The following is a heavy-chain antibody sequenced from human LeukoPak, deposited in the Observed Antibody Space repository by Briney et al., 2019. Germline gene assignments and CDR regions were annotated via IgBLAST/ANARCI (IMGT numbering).Heavy chain of an antibody. CDR1: GFIFTDSY. CDR3: DRRGLGSYYGNFYL. V-gene: IGHV3-11*03. Sequence: GGSLRLSCAASGFIFTDSYFSWIRQAPGKGLEWISYISSVASDTSYEHSVKGRFTISRDNAKESLYLQMNRLRFEDTGVYYCDRRGLGSYYGNFYLWGQGILVTVSS. CDR2: ISSVASDT. D-gene: IGHD2-21*01. J-gene: IGHJ5*02.